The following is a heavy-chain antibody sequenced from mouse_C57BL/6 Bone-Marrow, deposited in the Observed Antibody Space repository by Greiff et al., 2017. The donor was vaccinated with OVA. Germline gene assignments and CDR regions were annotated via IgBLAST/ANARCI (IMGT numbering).Heavy chain of an antibody. V-gene: IGHV1-69*01. D-gene: IGHD1-1*01. CDR1: GYTFTSYW. J-gene: IGHJ1*03. CDR3: ARDGREGYFDV. Sequence: VQLQQPGAELVMPGASVKLSCKASGYTFTSYWMHWVKQRPGQGLEWIGEIDPSDSYTNYNQKFKGKSTLTVDKSSSTAYMQLSSLTSEYSAVYYCARDGREGYFDVWGTGTTVTVSS. CDR2: IDPSDSYT.